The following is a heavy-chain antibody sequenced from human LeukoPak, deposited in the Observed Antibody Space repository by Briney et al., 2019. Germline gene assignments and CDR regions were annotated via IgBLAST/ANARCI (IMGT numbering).Heavy chain of an antibody. V-gene: IGHV3-48*04. CDR1: GFTFSSYS. D-gene: IGHD1-26*01. J-gene: IGHJ4*02. Sequence: QPGGSLRLSCAASGFTFSSYSMNWVRQAPGKGLEWVSYISSSSSTIYYADSVKGRFTISRDNAKNSLYLQMNSLRAEDTAVYYCARGSIVGAHSVDYWGQGILVTVSS. CDR3: ARGSIVGAHSVDY. CDR2: ISSSSSTI.